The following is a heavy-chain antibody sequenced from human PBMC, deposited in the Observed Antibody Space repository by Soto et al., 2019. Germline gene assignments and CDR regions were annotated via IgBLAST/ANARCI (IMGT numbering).Heavy chain of an antibody. Sequence: ASVKVSCKASGYSFTGYYMHWVRQAPGQGLEWMGWINPNSGGTNYAQKFQGWVTMTRDTSISTAYMELSRLRSDDTAVYYCAVAAAAGMSFDYWGQGTLVTVSS. J-gene: IGHJ4*02. CDR2: INPNSGGT. CDR3: AVAAAAGMSFDY. V-gene: IGHV1-2*04. D-gene: IGHD6-13*01. CDR1: GYSFTGYY.